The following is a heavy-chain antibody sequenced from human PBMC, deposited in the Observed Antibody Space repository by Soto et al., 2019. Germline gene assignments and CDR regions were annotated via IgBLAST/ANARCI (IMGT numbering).Heavy chain of an antibody. CDR2: IYYSGST. CDR1: GGSISSSSYY. J-gene: IGHJ5*02. Sequence: SETLSLTCTVSGGSISSSSYYWGWIRQPPGKGLEWIGSIYYSGSTYYNPSLKSRVTISVDTSKNQFSLKLSSVTAADTAVYYCARFSPPETPSYWFDPWGQGTLVTVSS. V-gene: IGHV4-39*01. CDR3: ARFSPPETPSYWFDP.